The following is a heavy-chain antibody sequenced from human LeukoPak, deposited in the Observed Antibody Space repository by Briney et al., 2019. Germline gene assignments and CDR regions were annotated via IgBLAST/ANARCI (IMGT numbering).Heavy chain of an antibody. CDR3: ARGRGLLTMTEPFDY. J-gene: IGHJ4*02. CDR2: IIPIFGTA. Sequence: SVNVSCKASGGTFSSYAISWVRQAPGQGLEWMGGIIPIFGTANYAQKFQGRVTITADESTSTAYMELSSLRSEDTVVYYCARGRGLLTMTEPFDYWGQGTLVTVSS. CDR1: GGTFSSYA. D-gene: IGHD3-22*01. V-gene: IGHV1-69*13.